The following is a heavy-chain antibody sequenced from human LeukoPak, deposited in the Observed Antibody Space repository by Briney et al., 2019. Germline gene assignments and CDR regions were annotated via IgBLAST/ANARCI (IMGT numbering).Heavy chain of an antibody. D-gene: IGHD3-10*01. CDR3: AKDWVFESITMVRGGLDAFDI. V-gene: IGHV3-23*01. J-gene: IGHJ3*02. CDR1: GFTFSSYA. CDR2: ISGSGGST. Sequence: GGSLRLSCAASGFTFSSYAMSWVRQAPGKGLEWVSAISGSGGSTYYADSVKGRFTISRDNSKNTLYLQMNSLRAEDTAVYYCAKDWVFESITMVRGGLDAFDIWGQGTMVTVSS.